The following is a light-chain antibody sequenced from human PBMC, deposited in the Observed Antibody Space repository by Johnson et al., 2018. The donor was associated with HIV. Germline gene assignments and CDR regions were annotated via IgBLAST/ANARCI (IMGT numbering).Light chain of an antibody. CDR1: SSNIGNKY. CDR3: GTWDSRLAWV. Sequence: QSVLTQPPSVSAAPGQKVTISCSGSSSNIGNKYVSWYQQLPGTAPKLLIYENNKRPSGIPDRFSGSKSGTSATLGITGLQTGDEADYYCGTWDSRLAWVFVTGTTVTVL. J-gene: IGLJ1*01. V-gene: IGLV1-51*01. CDR2: ENN.